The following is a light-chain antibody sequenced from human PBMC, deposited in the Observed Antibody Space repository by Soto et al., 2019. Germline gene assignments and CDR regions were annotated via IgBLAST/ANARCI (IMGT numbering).Light chain of an antibody. CDR1: QSVSSY. CDR2: GAS. Sequence: EIVLSQSPDKLTLSPGERATLSCRASQSVSSYLAWYPQKPGQPPRLLIYGASNRATGIPARFSGSGSGTDFTLTISSLEPEDFAVYYCQQRSNWPPTWTFGQGTKV. CDR3: QQRSNWPPTWT. J-gene: IGKJ1*01. V-gene: IGKV3-11*01.